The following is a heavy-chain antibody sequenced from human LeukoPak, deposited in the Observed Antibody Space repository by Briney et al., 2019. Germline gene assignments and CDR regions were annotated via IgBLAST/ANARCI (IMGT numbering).Heavy chain of an antibody. Sequence: GGSLRLSCAASGFTFSSYSTNWVRQAPGKGLEWVSSISSSSSYIYYADSVKGRFTISRDNAKNSLYLQMNSLRAEDTAVYYCARADYYDFWSGYPISGGDAFDIWGQGTMVTVSS. CDR3: ARADYYDFWSGYPISGGDAFDI. CDR2: ISSSSSYI. J-gene: IGHJ3*02. D-gene: IGHD3-3*01. V-gene: IGHV3-21*01. CDR1: GFTFSSYS.